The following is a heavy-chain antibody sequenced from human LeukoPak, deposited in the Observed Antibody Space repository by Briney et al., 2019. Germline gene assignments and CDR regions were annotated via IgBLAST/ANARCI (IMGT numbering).Heavy chain of an antibody. J-gene: IGHJ4*02. Sequence: ASVKVSYKASGYTFTNYHIHWVRQAPGQGLEWIGIINPSGGSTSYAQRFQGRVSMTRDTSTNTVYMELSSLRSEDTAVYYCARVSERYGGINFDYWGQGTLVTVSS. CDR1: GYTFTNYH. V-gene: IGHV1-46*01. D-gene: IGHD4-23*01. CDR2: INPSGGST. CDR3: ARVSERYGGINFDY.